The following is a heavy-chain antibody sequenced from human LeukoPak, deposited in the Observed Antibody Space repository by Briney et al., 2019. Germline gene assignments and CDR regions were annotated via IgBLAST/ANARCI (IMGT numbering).Heavy chain of an antibody. D-gene: IGHD2/OR15-2a*01. J-gene: IGHJ4*02. Sequence: PGGSLRLSCAASGLTVSSNYMSWVRQAPGKGLEWVSVIYSGGSTYYADSVKGRFTISRANSKTKMYLQMKSMSAEDTAVYYCERSITFSTDFDYWGQGTLVTVSS. CDR2: IYSGGST. CDR3: ERSITFSTDFDY. CDR1: GLTVSSNY. V-gene: IGHV3-53*01.